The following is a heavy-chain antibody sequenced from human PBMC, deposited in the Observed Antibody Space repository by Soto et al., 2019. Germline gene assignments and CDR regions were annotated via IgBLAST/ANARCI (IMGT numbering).Heavy chain of an antibody. J-gene: IGHJ4*02. CDR3: ARERRPNCTDGYFGC. CDR1: GFTFSAYG. CDR2: IWSDGSTQ. Sequence: QVQLVESGGGVVQPGRSLRLSCTASGFTFSAYGMHWVRQAPGKGLEWVTLIWSDGSTQYYADSVKGRFTISRDNSKNTMYVQMHSLRFEDTAVYYCARERRPNCTDGYFGCWGQGTQVPVSS. D-gene: IGHD1-1*01. V-gene: IGHV3-33*01.